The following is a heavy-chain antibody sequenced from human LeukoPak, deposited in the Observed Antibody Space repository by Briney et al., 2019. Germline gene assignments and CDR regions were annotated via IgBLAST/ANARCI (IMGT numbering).Heavy chain of an antibody. CDR3: AREGRGYYGDFDY. D-gene: IGHD3-22*01. V-gene: IGHV3-23*01. Sequence: GGSLRLSCLASGFTFSDFAMAWVRQAPGKGLDWVSGISGSGRETYYADSVKGRFTISRDNADNSLYLQLNSLRAEDTAVYYCAREGRGYYGDFDYWGQGTLVTVSS. CDR1: GFTFSDFA. J-gene: IGHJ4*02. CDR2: ISGSGRET.